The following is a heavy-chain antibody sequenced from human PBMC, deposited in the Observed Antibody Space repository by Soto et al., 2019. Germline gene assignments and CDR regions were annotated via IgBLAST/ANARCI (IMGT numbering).Heavy chain of an antibody. CDR2: ISYDGNNK. CDR1: GFIFSTYG. D-gene: IGHD4-17*01. V-gene: IGHV3-30*18. J-gene: IGHJ4*02. Sequence: QVQLVESGGGVVQPGRSLRLSCAASGFIFSTYGMHWVRQAPGKGLEWLSVISYDGNNKYCADSVKGRFTISRDNSKNTLWLQMDSLRTEDTAVYYGAKDRLLTTITTVGDWGQGTLVTVSS. CDR3: AKDRLLTTITTVGD.